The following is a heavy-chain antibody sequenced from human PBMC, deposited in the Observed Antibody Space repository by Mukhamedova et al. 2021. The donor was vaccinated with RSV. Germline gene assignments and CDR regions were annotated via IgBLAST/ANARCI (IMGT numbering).Heavy chain of an antibody. D-gene: IGHD3-22*01. Sequence: SISSSSSYIYYADSVKGRITISRDNAKNSLHLQMNSLRDEETAVYYCTILTYYYDSSGYFHYYWGQGTLITVSS. CDR3: TILTYYYDSSGYFHYY. V-gene: IGHV3-21*01. CDR2: ISSSSSYI. J-gene: IGHJ4*02.